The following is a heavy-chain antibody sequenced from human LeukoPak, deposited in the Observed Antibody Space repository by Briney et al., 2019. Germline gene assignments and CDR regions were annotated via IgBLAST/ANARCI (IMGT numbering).Heavy chain of an antibody. V-gene: IGHV3-30*02. CDR1: GFTFSSYG. D-gene: IGHD3-10*01. Sequence: AGGSLRLSCAASGFTFSSYGMHWVRQAPGKGLEWVAFIRYDGSNKYYADSVKGRFTISRDNSKNTLYLQMNSLRAEDTAVYYCAKMSRVRGVICPFDYWGQGTLVTVSS. J-gene: IGHJ4*02. CDR3: AKMSRVRGVICPFDY. CDR2: IRYDGSNK.